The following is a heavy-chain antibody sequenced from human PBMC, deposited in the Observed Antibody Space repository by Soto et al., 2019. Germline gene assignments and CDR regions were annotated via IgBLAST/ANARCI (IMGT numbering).Heavy chain of an antibody. Sequence: QVQLVQSGAEVQKPGSSVKVSCKASGDTFSSYAINWVRQAPGQGLEWMGGIIPMFGTANYAQKFKGRVTITAGERTSTVYMELSSLRSEDTAVYYCARVGPTPYDDSSGYYSPLDYWGQGTLVTVSS. CDR3: ARVGPTPYDDSSGYYSPLDY. CDR2: IIPMFGTA. D-gene: IGHD3-22*01. J-gene: IGHJ4*02. CDR1: GDTFSSYA. V-gene: IGHV1-69*01.